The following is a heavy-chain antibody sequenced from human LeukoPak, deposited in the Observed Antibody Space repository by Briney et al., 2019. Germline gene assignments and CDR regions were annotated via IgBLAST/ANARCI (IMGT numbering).Heavy chain of an antibody. CDR2: FDPEDGET. D-gene: IGHD6-19*01. Sequence: VKGSCKVSGYTLTELSMHWVRQAPGKGLEWMGGFDPEDGETIYAQKFQGRVTMTEDTSTDTAYMELSSLRSEDTAVYYCAIILQRVAVADNFDYWGQGTLVTVSS. CDR3: AIILQRVAVADNFDY. CDR1: GYTLTELS. J-gene: IGHJ4*02. V-gene: IGHV1-24*01.